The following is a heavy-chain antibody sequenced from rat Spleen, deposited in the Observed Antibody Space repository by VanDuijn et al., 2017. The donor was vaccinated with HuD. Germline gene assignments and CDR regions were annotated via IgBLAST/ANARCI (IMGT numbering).Heavy chain of an antibody. D-gene: IGHD1-1*01. CDR1: GFTFSNYG. V-gene: IGHV5-19*01. CDR2: IHSGGGGT. CDR3: TTVLQGRGFAY. Sequence: EVQLVESDGGLVQPGRSLKLSCAASGFTFSNYGMHWIRQAPTKGLEWVASIHSGGGGTYYPDSVRGRFSISRDNVKSTLYLQMDSLRSEDTATYYCTTVLQGRGFAYWGQGTLVTVSS. J-gene: IGHJ3*01.